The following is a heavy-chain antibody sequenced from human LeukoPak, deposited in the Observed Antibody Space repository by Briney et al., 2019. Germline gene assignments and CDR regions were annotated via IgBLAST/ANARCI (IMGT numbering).Heavy chain of an antibody. CDR2: INPSGGST. J-gene: IGHJ4*02. D-gene: IGHD3-16*02. CDR3: ARDSGYDYVWGSYRYTHNPNFDY. V-gene: IGHV1-46*01. Sequence: GASVKVSCKASGYTFTGYKMHWVRQAPGQGLEWMGIINPSGGSTSYAQKFQGRVTMTRDTSTSTVYMELSSLRSEDTAVYYCARDSGYDYVWGSYRYTHNPNFDYWGQGTLVTVSS. CDR1: GYTFTGYK.